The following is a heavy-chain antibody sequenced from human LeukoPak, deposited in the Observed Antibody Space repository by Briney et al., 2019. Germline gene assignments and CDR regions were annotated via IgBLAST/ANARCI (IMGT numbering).Heavy chain of an antibody. CDR3: ARHWLDSGTPDRFDD. D-gene: IGHD3-10*01. V-gene: IGHV4-59*08. CDR2: IYYSGST. CDR1: GGSISSYY. Sequence: KTSETLSLTCTVSGGSISSYYWSWIRQPPGKGLEWIGYIYYSGSTNYNPSLKSRVTISVDTSKKQFSLKLSSVTAADTAVYYCARHWLDSGTPDRFDDWGQGTLVTVSS. J-gene: IGHJ4*02.